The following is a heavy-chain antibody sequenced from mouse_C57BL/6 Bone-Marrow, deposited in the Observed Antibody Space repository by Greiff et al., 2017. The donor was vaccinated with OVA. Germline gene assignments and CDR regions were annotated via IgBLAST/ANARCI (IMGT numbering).Heavy chain of an antibody. CDR2: IYPRSGNT. CDR3: ARGSYYFDY. V-gene: IGHV1-81*01. Sequence: VQRVESGAELARPGASVKLSCKASGYTFTSYGISWVKQRTGQGLEWIGEIYPRSGNTYYNEKFKGKATLTADKSSSTAYMELRSLTSEDSAVYFCARGSYYFDYWGQGTTLTVSS. CDR1: GYTFTSYG. J-gene: IGHJ2*01.